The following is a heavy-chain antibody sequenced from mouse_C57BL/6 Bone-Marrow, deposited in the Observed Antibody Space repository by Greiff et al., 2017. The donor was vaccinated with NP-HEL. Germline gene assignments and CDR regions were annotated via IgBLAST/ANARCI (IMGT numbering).Heavy chain of an antibody. D-gene: IGHD2-3*01. J-gene: IGHJ4*01. CDR1: GFTFSSYA. Sequence: EVKVIESGEGLVKPGGSLKLSCAASGFTFSSYAMSWVRQTPEKRLEWVAYISSGGDYIYYADTVKGRFTISRDNARNTLYLQMSSLKSEDTAMYYCTRDEGDGYCYAMDYWGQGTSVTVSS. CDR2: ISSGGDYI. V-gene: IGHV5-9-1*02. CDR3: TRDEGDGYCYAMDY.